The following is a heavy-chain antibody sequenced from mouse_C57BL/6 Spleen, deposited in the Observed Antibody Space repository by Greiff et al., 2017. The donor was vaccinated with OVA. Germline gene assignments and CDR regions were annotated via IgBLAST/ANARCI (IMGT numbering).Heavy chain of an antibody. D-gene: IGHD2-1*01. Sequence: QVQLKQSGAELARPGASVKLSCKASGYTFTSYGISWVKQRTGQGLEWIGEIYPRSGNTYYNEKFKGKATLTADKSSSTAYMELRSLTSEDSAVYFCARFYYGNYYAMDYWGQGTSVTVSS. V-gene: IGHV1-81*01. CDR2: IYPRSGNT. CDR3: ARFYYGNYYAMDY. CDR1: GYTFTSYG. J-gene: IGHJ4*01.